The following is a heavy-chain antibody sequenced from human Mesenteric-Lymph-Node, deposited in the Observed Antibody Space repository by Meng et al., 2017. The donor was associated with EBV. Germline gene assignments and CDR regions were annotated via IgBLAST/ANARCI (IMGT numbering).Heavy chain of an antibody. CDR1: GDSLSSSNW. CDR3: ARGVLFRGVIDLYYFDY. D-gene: IGHD2-21*01. CDR2: IYPTGST. Sequence: GPLQGSGPGLVKPSGTLSLTCAVSGDSLSSSNWWNWVRQSPGKGLEWIGEIYPTGSTNYSPSFESRVTMSVDKSKNQFSLILNSVTAADTAMYYCARGVLFRGVIDLYYFDYWGQGTLVTVSS. V-gene: IGHV4-4*02. J-gene: IGHJ4*02.